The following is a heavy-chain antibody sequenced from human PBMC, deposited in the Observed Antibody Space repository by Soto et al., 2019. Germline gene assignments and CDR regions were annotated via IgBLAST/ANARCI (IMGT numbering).Heavy chain of an antibody. Sequence: GGSLRLSCAASGFTFSSYWMSWVRQAPGKGLEWVANIKQDGSEKYYVDSVKGRFTISRDKAKNSLYLQMNSLRAEDTAVYCCARERGYFYSCSFDVWGQGTPVTVSS. J-gene: IGHJ4*02. CDR3: ARERGYFYSCSFDV. D-gene: IGHD2-2*01. CDR1: GFTFSSYW. CDR2: IKQDGSEK. V-gene: IGHV3-7*01.